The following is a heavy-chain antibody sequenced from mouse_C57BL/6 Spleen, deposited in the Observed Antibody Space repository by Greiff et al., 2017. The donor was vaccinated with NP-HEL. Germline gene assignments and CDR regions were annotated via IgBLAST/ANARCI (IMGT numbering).Heavy chain of an antibody. CDR3: ARQTVVEAMDY. J-gene: IGHJ4*01. D-gene: IGHD1-1*01. CDR2: ISSGGSYT. CDR1: GFTFSSYG. Sequence: DVMLVESGGDLVKPGGSLKLSCAASGFTFSSYGMSWVRQTPDKRLEWVATISSGGSYTYYPDSVKGRFTISRDNAKNTLYLQMSSLKSEDTAMYYCARQTVVEAMDYWGQGTSVTVSS. V-gene: IGHV5-6*02.